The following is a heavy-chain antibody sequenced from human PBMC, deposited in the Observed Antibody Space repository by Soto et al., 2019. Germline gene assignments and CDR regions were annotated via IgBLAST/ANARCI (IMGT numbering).Heavy chain of an antibody. J-gene: IGHJ4*02. CDR1: GLTFRSYW. Sequence: GESLKISCAASGLTFRSYWMHWVRQAPGKGLEWVAVISYDGSNKYYADSVKGRFTISRDNSKNTLYLQMNSLRAEDTAVYYCAGTRYFDYWGQGTLVTVSS. CDR3: AGTRYFDY. CDR2: ISYDGSNK. D-gene: IGHD1-1*01. V-gene: IGHV3-30*03.